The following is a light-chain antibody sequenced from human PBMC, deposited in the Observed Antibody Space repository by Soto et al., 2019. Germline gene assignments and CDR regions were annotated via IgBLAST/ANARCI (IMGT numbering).Light chain of an antibody. J-gene: IGLJ1*01. Sequence: QSALPQPASVSGSPGQAITISCTGTSSDVGGYNYVSWYQQHPGKAPKLMIYEVNNRPSGVSNRFSGSKSGSTASLTISGLQAEDEADYYCSSYTSSSTLGVFGTGTKLTVL. CDR3: SSYTSSSTLGV. V-gene: IGLV2-14*01. CDR2: EVN. CDR1: SSDVGGYNY.